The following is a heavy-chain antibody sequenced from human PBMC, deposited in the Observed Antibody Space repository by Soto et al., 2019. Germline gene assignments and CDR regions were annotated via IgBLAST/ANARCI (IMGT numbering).Heavy chain of an antibody. V-gene: IGHV3-23*01. J-gene: IGHJ4*02. CDR2: ISGSGGST. D-gene: IGHD6-13*01. CDR3: AKDQGSSWSEMDY. CDR1: GFTFSNYA. Sequence: EVQLLESGGGLVQPGGSLRLSCAASGFTFSNYAVTWVRQAPGKGLEWVSTISGSGGSTYYADSVKGRFTISRDNSKNRRYLQRISLRDEDRAVEECAKDQGSSWSEMDYWGQGTLCFVSS.